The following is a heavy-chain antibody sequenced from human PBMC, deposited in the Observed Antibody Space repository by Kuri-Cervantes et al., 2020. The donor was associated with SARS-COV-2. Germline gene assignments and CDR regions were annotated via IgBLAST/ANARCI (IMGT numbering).Heavy chain of an antibody. J-gene: IGHJ3*02. D-gene: IGHD2-15*01. Sequence: SETLSLTCTVSGDSITSSSYYWGWIRQPPGKGLEWIGNIYNSGSTYYNPSLKSRVTISVDTSKKQFSLKLSSVTAADTAMYYCVTSLPRSSWDGEDAFDIWGQGTMVTVSS. CDR3: VTSLPRSSWDGEDAFDI. V-gene: IGHV4-39*01. CDR2: IYNSGST. CDR1: GDSITSSSYY.